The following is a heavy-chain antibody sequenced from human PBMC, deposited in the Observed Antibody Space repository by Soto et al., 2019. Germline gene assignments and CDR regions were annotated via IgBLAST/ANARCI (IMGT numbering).Heavy chain of an antibody. CDR3: VRHPPPQWLRLPPETYTGMDV. Sequence: ASVKVSCKSSGYILSDYCIHWVRQAPGQGLEWLGWMKPDDGGPNYAQNFQGRVIMTRDTSTDTDYMELTRLTSDDTAGYFCVRHPPPQWLRLPPETYTGMDVCGQGPTVAVSS. D-gene: IGHD6-19*01. CDR2: MKPDDGGP. CDR1: GYILSDYC. J-gene: IGHJ6*02. V-gene: IGHV1-2*02.